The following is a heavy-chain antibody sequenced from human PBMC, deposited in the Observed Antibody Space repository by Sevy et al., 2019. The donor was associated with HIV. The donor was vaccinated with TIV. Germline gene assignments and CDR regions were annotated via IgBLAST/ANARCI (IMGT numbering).Heavy chain of an antibody. V-gene: IGHV3-23*01. J-gene: IGHJ4*02. CDR1: GFTFSKYS. D-gene: IGHD2-8*01. CDR3: AREGCTQPHDY. Sequence: GGSLRLSCAASGFTFSKYSMSWIRQTPGKGLEWVSTFSFGCGKINYADSVKGRFTISRDDSRNTFYLQMNSLRADDTAIYYCAREGCTQPHDYWGQGTVVTVSS. CDR2: FSFGCGKI.